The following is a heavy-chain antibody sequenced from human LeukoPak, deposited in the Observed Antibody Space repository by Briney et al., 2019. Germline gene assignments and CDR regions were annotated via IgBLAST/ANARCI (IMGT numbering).Heavy chain of an antibody. V-gene: IGHV3-21*01. Sequence: PGGSLRLSCAASGFTFSSYCMNWVRQAPGKGLEWVSSITGSSTSIEYADSVKGRFAISRDNAKNSLYLQMNSLRAEDTAVYYCARVSSSSGYYYMDVWGKGTTVTVSS. CDR3: ARVSSSSGYYYMDV. J-gene: IGHJ6*03. CDR1: GFTFSSYC. CDR2: ITGSSTSI. D-gene: IGHD6-6*01.